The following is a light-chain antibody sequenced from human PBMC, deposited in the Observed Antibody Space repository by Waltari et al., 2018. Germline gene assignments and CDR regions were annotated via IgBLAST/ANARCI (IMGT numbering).Light chain of an antibody. V-gene: IGLV6-57*02. J-gene: IGLJ3*02. Sequence: KFMLTQPHSVSESPGKTVTISCTGSGGSIATNYVQWYQQRPGRAPILLIFEDIQSPSGVPGRFSGSIDTSSNSASLTISGLKTEDEADYYCQSYDSTDWVFGGGTKLTVL. CDR3: QSYDSTDWV. CDR1: GGSIATNY. CDR2: EDI.